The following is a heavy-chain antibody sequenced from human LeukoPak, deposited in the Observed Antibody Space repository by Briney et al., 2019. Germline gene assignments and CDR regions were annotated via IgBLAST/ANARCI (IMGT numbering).Heavy chain of an antibody. CDR3: ARQVDRSDYFYYMDV. V-gene: IGHV5-51*01. D-gene: IGHD3-9*01. Sequence: EESLKISCQGSGYNFNTYWIAWVRQMPGKGLEWMGIIYPGDSDTRYCPSFQGQVTFSADKSINTAYLQWRSLKASDTAMYFCARQVDRSDYFYYMDVWGKGTTVTVSS. CDR2: IYPGDSDT. J-gene: IGHJ6*03. CDR1: GYNFNTYW.